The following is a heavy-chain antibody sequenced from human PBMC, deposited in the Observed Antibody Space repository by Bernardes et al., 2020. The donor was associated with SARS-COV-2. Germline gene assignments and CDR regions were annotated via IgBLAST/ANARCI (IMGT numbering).Heavy chain of an antibody. Sequence: GGSLRLSCAVSGFTFSSQAMSWVRQSPGQGLEWVAGISGWGPDTYYADSVRGRFSISRDTSKNTLYLQMNRLRVEDTALYYCAKDRGSAIVGAPDFDYWGQGTLVTVSS. CDR3: AKDRGSAIVGAPDFDY. V-gene: IGHV3-23*01. CDR1: GFTFSSQA. CDR2: ISGWGPDT. J-gene: IGHJ4*02. D-gene: IGHD3-3*01.